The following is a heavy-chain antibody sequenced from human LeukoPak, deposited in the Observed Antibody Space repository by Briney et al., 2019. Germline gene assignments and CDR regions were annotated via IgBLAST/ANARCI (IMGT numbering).Heavy chain of an antibody. CDR2: INHSGST. CDR3: ARAFPASYWFDP. V-gene: IGHV4-34*01. CDR1: GGSFSGYY. D-gene: IGHD3-16*02. Sequence: SETLSPTCAVYGGSFSGYYWSWIRQPPGKGLEWIGEINHSGSTNYNPSLKSRVTISVDTSKNQFSLKLSSVTAADTAVYYCARAFPASYWFDPWGQGTLVTVSS. J-gene: IGHJ5*02.